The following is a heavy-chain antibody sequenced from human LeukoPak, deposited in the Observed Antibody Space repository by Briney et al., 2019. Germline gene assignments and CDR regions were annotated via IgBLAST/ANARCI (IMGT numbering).Heavy chain of an antibody. J-gene: IGHJ4*02. D-gene: IGHD5/OR15-5a*01. Sequence: SETLSLTCTVSGGSISNYYWSWIWQPPGKGLEWIGRTYTSGSTNYNPSLKSRVTMSVDTSKNQFSLKLSSVTAADTAVYYCARGLGKLDYWGQGTLVTVSS. V-gene: IGHV4-4*07. CDR1: GGSISNYY. CDR2: TYTSGST. CDR3: ARGLGKLDY.